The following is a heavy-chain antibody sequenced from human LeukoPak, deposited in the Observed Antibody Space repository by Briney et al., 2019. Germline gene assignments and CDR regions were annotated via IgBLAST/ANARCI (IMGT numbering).Heavy chain of an antibody. CDR3: ARGYHDFSGYWLSYFDY. D-gene: IGHD3-22*01. CDR1: GDSISSYY. V-gene: IGHV4-59*01. J-gene: IGHJ4*02. Sequence: PSETLSLTCTVSGDSISSYYWTWIRQPPGKGLEWIGYISYSGSTNYNPSLKSRVTISIDTSKNQFSLKLSSVTAADTAVYYGARGYHDFSGYWLSYFDYWGQGTLVTVSS. CDR2: ISYSGST.